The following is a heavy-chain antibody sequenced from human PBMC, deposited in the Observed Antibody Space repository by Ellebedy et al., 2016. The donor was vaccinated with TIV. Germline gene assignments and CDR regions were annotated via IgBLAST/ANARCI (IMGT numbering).Heavy chain of an antibody. CDR3: ARERYSRVELDY. V-gene: IGHV1-3*01. J-gene: IGHJ4*02. Sequence: KFQGRVTITRDTSASTAYMELSSLRSEDTAVYYCARERYSRVELDYWGPGTVVTVSS. D-gene: IGHD6-13*01.